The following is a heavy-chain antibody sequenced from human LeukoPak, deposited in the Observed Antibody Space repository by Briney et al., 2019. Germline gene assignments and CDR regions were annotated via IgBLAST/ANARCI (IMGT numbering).Heavy chain of an antibody. V-gene: IGHV3-23*01. D-gene: IGHD3-10*01. Sequence: SGGSLRLSCAASGFTFSAYGMSWVRQAPGKGLQWVSAISGSGGSTHYADSVKGRFTISRDNSKNTLYVQMNGLRAEDTAVYYCAKSFPNYYGSGSYYANPFDYWGQGTLVTVSS. J-gene: IGHJ4*02. CDR3: AKSFPNYYGSGSYYANPFDY. CDR2: ISGSGGST. CDR1: GFTFSAYG.